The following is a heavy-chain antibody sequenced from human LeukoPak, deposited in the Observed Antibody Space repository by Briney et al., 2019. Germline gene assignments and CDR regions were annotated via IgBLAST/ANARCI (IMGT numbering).Heavy chain of an antibody. Sequence: GGSLRLSCAASGFTFSDDHMDWVRQAPGKGLEWVGRIRSKANSHTTEYAASLKGRLTISRDDSKNSLYLQMNSLKIEDTAAYYGARRGSYFDYWGQRTLVTVSS. J-gene: IGHJ4*02. CDR1: GFTFSDDH. CDR2: IRSKANSHTT. D-gene: IGHD1-26*01. CDR3: ARRGSYFDY. V-gene: IGHV3-72*01.